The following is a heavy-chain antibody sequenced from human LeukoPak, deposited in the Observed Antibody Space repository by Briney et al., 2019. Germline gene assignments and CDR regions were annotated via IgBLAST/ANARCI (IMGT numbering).Heavy chain of an antibody. CDR3: ARDSDRAAMVTSD. CDR1: GGSISSGGYS. Sequence: PSETLFLTCAVSGGSISSGGYSWSWIRQPPGKGLEWIGYIYHSGSTYYNPSLKSRVTISVDRSKNQFSLKLSSVTAADTAVYYCARDSDRAAMVTSDWGQGTLVTVSS. J-gene: IGHJ4*02. V-gene: IGHV4-30-2*01. D-gene: IGHD5-18*01. CDR2: IYHSGST.